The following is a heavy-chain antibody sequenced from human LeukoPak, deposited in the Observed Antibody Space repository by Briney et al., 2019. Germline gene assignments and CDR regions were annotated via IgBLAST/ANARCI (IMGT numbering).Heavy chain of an antibody. CDR3: VKGGYVGNPGDY. D-gene: IGHD4-23*01. V-gene: IGHV3-64D*09. CDR2: ISNSGDST. CDR1: GFTFSSFA. Sequence: GGSLRLSCSASGFTFSSFALYWVRQAPRRGLEYLSAISNSGDSTYYTDSVKGRFTISRDNSKNTLYLQMSSLRPDDTAVYFCVKGGYVGNPGDYWGQGTLVTVSS. J-gene: IGHJ4*02.